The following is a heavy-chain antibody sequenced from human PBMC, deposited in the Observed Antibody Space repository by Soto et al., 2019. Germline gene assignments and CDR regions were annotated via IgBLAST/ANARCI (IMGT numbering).Heavy chain of an antibody. CDR2: IYYSGST. V-gene: IGHV4-59*01. CDR3: ARGAARITSFSPQLTKFDP. J-gene: IGHJ5*02. CDR1: CGSISSYY. D-gene: IGHD3-3*01. Sequence: SETLSLTCTVSCGSISSYYWRCIRQPPGKGLEWIGCIYYSGSTNYNPSRKMRVTISVDTPQNQFSLKLSSVTAADKAVYYCARGAARITSFSPQLTKFDPWPQGTLVPVSS.